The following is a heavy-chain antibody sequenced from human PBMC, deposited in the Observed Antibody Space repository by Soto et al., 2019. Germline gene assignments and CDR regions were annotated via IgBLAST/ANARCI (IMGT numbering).Heavy chain of an antibody. Sequence: SAKVSCEASGGTFSSYAISWVRQAPVQGLEWMGGIIPIFGTANYAQKFQGRVTITADESTSTAYMELSSLRSEDTAVYYCARATFIYYGMDVWGQGTTVTVSS. CDR3: ARATFIYYGMDV. J-gene: IGHJ6*02. V-gene: IGHV1-69*01. CDR1: GGTFSSYA. CDR2: IIPIFGTA.